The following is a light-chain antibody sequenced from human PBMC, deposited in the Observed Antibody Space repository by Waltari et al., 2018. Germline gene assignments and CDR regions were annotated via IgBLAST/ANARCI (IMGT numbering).Light chain of an antibody. CDR1: QTIRTTY. Sequence: EIVLTQYPGTLSLSPGEGATLSCRTSQTIRTTYLAWYQQKPGQAPTLLIYGTVTRATGIPDRFTGSGSGTDFSLTISSLEPEDFATYYCQQYDISPLTFGGGTKVEIK. V-gene: IGKV3-20*01. CDR3: QQYDISPLT. J-gene: IGKJ4*01. CDR2: GTV.